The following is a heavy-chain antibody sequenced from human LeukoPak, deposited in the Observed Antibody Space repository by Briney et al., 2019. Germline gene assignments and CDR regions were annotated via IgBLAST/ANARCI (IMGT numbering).Heavy chain of an antibody. D-gene: IGHD3-22*01. CDR2: ISSSGSTI. V-gene: IGHV3-11*01. CDR1: GFTFSDYY. Sequence: GGSLRLSCAASGFTFSDYYMSWIRQAPGKGLEWVSYISSSGSTIYYADSVKGRFTISRDNAENSLYLQMNSLRAEDTAVYYCARDSRNYYDSSGSDAFDIWGQGTMVTVSS. CDR3: ARDSRNYYDSSGSDAFDI. J-gene: IGHJ3*02.